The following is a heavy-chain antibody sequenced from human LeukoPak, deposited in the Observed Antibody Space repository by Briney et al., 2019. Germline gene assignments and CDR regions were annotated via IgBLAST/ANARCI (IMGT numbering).Heavy chain of an antibody. CDR2: ISGYNGHT. CDR3: ARVPNPRNTYGYNDK. J-gene: IGHJ4*02. D-gene: IGHD5-18*01. Sequence: ASVKVSCTASGYAFSEHVVNWVRQAPGQGRDGMGWISGYNGHTSYARKFQGRVMVPTDRSTNTAYLELRSLRSDDTAVYYCARVPNPRNTYGYNDKWGQGTLVTVSS. CDR1: GYAFSEHV. V-gene: IGHV1-18*04.